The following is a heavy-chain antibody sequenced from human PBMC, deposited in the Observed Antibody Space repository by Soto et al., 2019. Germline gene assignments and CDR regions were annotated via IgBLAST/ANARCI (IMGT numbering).Heavy chain of an antibody. Sequence: QVQLQESGPGLVKPSQTLSLTCTVSGGSISNVDSYWNGIPHHPVKGLEWIGYIHYSGTTLYNPSLKSRITISVDTSNNQFSLNLSSVTAADTAMYYCARTTQGFDFWGQGTLVTVSS. CDR3: ARTTQGFDF. CDR2: IHYSGTT. D-gene: IGHD4-17*01. CDR1: GGSISNVDSY. V-gene: IGHV4-31*03. J-gene: IGHJ4*02.